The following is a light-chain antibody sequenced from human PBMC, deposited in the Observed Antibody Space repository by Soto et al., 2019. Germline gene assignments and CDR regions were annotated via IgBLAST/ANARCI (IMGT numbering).Light chain of an antibody. CDR1: QSINNRY. CDR3: QQFGSSPGFT. J-gene: IGKJ3*01. V-gene: IGKV3-20*01. Sequence: EIVLTQSPGTLSLSPGERATLSCRASQSINNRYLAWYQQKPGQAPRLLIYAASSRATGIPDRFSGSGSGTNFTITIIRLEPEDVAVYYCQQFGSSPGFTFGPGTKVDIK. CDR2: AAS.